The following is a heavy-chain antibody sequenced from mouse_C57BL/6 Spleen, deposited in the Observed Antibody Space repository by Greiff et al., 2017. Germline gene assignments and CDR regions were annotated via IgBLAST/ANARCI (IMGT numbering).Heavy chain of an antibody. D-gene: IGHD2-3*01. Sequence: QVTLKVSGAELMKPGASVKLSCKATGYTFTGYWIEWVKQRPGHGLEWIGEILPGSGSTNYNEKFKGKATFTADTSSNTAYMQRSSLTTEDSAIYYCARAYDGHLGRYFDVWGTGTTVTVSS. V-gene: IGHV1-9*01. CDR1: GYTFTGYW. CDR3: ARAYDGHLGRYFDV. CDR2: ILPGSGST. J-gene: IGHJ1*03.